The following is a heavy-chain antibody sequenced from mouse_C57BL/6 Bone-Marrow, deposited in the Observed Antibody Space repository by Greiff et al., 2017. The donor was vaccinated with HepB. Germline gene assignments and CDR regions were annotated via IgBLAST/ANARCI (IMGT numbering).Heavy chain of an antibody. D-gene: IGHD1-1*01. Sequence: VKLMESGPGLVQPSQSLSITCTVSGFSLTSYGVHWVRQSPGKGLEWLGVIWSGGSTDYNAAFISRLSISKDNSKSQVFFKMNSLQADDTAIYYCAREFITTVVATNYAMDYWGQGTSVTVSS. V-gene: IGHV2-2*01. CDR2: IWSGGST. CDR1: GFSLTSYG. J-gene: IGHJ4*01. CDR3: AREFITTVVATNYAMDY.